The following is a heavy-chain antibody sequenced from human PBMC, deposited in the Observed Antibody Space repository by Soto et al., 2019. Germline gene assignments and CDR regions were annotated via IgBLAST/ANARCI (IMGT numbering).Heavy chain of an antibody. D-gene: IGHD4-4*01. J-gene: IGHJ4*02. CDR1: GYMFASYG. Sequence: QVQLVQSGAEVKKPGASVKVSCKVSGYMFASYGISWARQAPGQGLEWMGWINTYNGNINYAQKFQGRGTMTTDTSTSTAYMELRGLGSDDTALYYCARERGDYKYFDYWGQGTLVTVSS. CDR2: INTYNGNI. V-gene: IGHV1-18*01. CDR3: ARERGDYKYFDY.